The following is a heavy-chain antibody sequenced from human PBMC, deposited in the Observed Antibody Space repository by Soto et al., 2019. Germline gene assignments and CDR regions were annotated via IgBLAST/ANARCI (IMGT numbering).Heavy chain of an antibody. J-gene: IGHJ4*02. D-gene: IGHD2-15*01. CDR1: GGSISSGVYY. CDR2: IYYSGST. Sequence: SETLSLTCTVSGGSISSGVYYWSWIRQHPGKGLEWIGSIYYSGSTYYNPSLKSRVTISVDTSKNQFSLKLSSVTAADTAVYYCARHNYLGWWSTDYWGQGTLVTLSS. V-gene: IGHV4-39*01. CDR3: ARHNYLGWWSTDY.